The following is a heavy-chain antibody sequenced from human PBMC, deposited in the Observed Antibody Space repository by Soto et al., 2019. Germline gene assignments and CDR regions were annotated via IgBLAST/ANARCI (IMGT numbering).Heavy chain of an antibody. D-gene: IGHD3-3*01. CDR1: GFSVSNYW. V-gene: IGHV3-74*01. Sequence: EVQLVESGGGLVQPGGSLRLSCAASGFSVSNYWMNWVRQAPGKGLVWVSHSKSDGTTSYADSVEGRFTVSRDDAKNTFYLQMNGLRAEDTAVYYCAKDRGEEGLKFLEWFGGMDVWGHGTTVTVSS. CDR2: SKSDGTT. CDR3: AKDRGEEGLKFLEWFGGMDV. J-gene: IGHJ6*02.